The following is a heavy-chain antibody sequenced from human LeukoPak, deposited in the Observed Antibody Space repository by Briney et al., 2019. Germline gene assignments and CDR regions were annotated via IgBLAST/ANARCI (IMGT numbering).Heavy chain of an antibody. CDR3: ASTIFGVVTRVDY. CDR1: GFTFSSYS. J-gene: IGHJ4*02. CDR2: ISSSSSYI. V-gene: IGHV3-21*01. D-gene: IGHD3-3*01. Sequence: GGSLRLSCAASGFTFSSYSMNWVRQAPGKGLEWVSSISSSSSYIYYADSVKGRFTISRDNAKNSLYLQMNSLRAEDTAVYYCASTIFGVVTRVDYRGQGTLVTVSS.